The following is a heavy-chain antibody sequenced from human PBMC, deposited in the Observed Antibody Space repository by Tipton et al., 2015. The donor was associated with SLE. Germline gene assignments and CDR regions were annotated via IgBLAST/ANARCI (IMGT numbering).Heavy chain of an antibody. J-gene: IGHJ3*02. CDR1: GGSFSGYS. CDR3: ARGDLDSDYGWGSLRGAFDI. D-gene: IGHD3-16*01. CDR2: INHSGST. V-gene: IGHV4-34*01. Sequence: TLSLTCAVYGGSFSGYSWSWIRQPPEKGLEWIGEINHSGSTNYNPSLKSRVTISVDTSKNQVSLKLSSVTAADTALYYCARGDLDSDYGWGSLRGAFDIGGQGSTVTVSS.